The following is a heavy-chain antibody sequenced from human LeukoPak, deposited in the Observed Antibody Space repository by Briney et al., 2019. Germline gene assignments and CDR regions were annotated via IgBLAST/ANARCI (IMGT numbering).Heavy chain of an antibody. CDR1: GGSISSYY. J-gene: IGHJ4*02. V-gene: IGHV4-59*01. CDR3: ARDGADGFDY. Sequence: SETLSLTCTVSGGSISSYYWSWIRQPPGKGLEWIGYIYYSGSANYNPSLKSRVTISVDTSKNQFSLKLSSVTAADTAVYYCARDGADGFDYWGQGTLVTVSS. CDR2: IYYSGSA. D-gene: IGHD3-10*01.